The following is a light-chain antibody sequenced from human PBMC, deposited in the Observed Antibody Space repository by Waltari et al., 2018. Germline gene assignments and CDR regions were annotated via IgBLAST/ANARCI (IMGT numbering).Light chain of an antibody. CDR2: INSDGSP. CDR3: QTWGTGIVV. J-gene: IGLJ2*01. V-gene: IGLV4-69*01. CDR1: SGHSSYA. Sequence: QLVVTQSPSASASLGASVKLTCTLDSGHSSYAVAWHQQQPKKGPRFLMKINSDGSPRKGDGIPDRFSGSSSGAERSLTISSLQSEDEADYYCQTWGTGIVVFGGGTRLTVL.